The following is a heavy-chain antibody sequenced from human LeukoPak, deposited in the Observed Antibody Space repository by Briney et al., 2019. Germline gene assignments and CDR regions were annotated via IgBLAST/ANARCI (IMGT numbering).Heavy chain of an antibody. Sequence: GASVKVSCKASGYTFTGYYMHWVRQAPGQGLEWMGWINPNSGGTNYAQKFQGRVTMTRDTSISTAYMELSRLRSDDTAVYYCARDNEMVYSSPPDAFDIWGQGTMVTVSS. V-gene: IGHV1-2*02. J-gene: IGHJ3*02. CDR2: INPNSGGT. D-gene: IGHD2-8*01. CDR3: ARDNEMVYSSPPDAFDI. CDR1: GYTFTGYY.